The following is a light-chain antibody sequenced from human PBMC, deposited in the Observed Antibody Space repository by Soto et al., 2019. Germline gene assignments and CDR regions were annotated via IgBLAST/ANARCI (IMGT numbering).Light chain of an antibody. CDR3: ISYTSSDTYV. CDR2: DVT. Sequence: QSVLTQPASVSGSPGQSIPISCTGTSADVGGYKYVSWLQQHPGKVPKLLIYDVTSRPSGVSNRFSGSKSGNTASLIISGLQAEDEADYYCISYTSSDTYVFGTGTKVTVL. V-gene: IGLV2-14*01. J-gene: IGLJ1*01. CDR1: SADVGGYKY.